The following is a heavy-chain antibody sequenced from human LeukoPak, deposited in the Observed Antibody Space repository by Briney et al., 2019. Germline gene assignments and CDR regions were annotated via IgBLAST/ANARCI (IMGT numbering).Heavy chain of an antibody. J-gene: IGHJ6*03. V-gene: IGHV3-21*01. Sequence: GGSLRLSCAASGFTFSSYSMNWVRQAPGKGLEWVSSISSSSSYIYYADSVKGRFTISRDNAKNSLYLQMNSLRAEDTAVYYCARDQLASYVFWSGQNSMDVWGKGTTVTVSS. CDR3: ARDQLASYVFWSGQNSMDV. CDR1: GFTFSSYS. CDR2: ISSSSSYI. D-gene: IGHD3-3*01.